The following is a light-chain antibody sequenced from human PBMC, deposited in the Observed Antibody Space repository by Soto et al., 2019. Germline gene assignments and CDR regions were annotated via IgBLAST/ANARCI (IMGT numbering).Light chain of an antibody. CDR1: STDVGAYTY. Sequence: QSALTQPASVSGFPGQSITISCTGTSTDVGAYTYVSWYQQHPGEAPKLVIYEVFNRPSGVSDRFSGSKSGNTASLTISGLRAEDEADYFCCSFTNKNSDVFGTGTKVTVL. CDR2: EVF. V-gene: IGLV2-14*01. CDR3: CSFTNKNSDV. J-gene: IGLJ1*01.